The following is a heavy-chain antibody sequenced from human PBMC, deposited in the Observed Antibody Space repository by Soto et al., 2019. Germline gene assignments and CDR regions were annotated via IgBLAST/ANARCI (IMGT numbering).Heavy chain of an antibody. V-gene: IGHV3-30-3*01. CDR2: ISYDGSNK. D-gene: IGHD1-26*01. CDR3: ARPTSGSPPRNYYFGMDV. Sequence: GGSLRLSCTASGFAFNNFAIHWVRQAPGKGLEWVAVISYDGSNKYYADSVKGRFTISRDNSKNTVYLQMNSLRAEDTAVYYCARPTSGSPPRNYYFGMDVRGHGTTVTVSS. CDR1: GFAFNNFA. J-gene: IGHJ6*02.